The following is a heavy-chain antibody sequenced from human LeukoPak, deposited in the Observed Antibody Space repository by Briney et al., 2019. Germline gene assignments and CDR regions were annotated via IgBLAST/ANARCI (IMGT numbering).Heavy chain of an antibody. CDR1: GGSFSGYY. J-gene: IGHJ3*02. Sequence: PSETLSLTCAVYGGSFSGYYWSWIRQPPGKGLEWIGEINHSGSTNYNPSLKRRVTISVDTSKNQFSLKLSSVTAADTAVYYCARGLYYYDSSGYYHNDAFDIWGQGTMVTVSS. CDR3: ARGLYYYDSSGYYHNDAFDI. CDR2: INHSGST. D-gene: IGHD3-22*01. V-gene: IGHV4-34*01.